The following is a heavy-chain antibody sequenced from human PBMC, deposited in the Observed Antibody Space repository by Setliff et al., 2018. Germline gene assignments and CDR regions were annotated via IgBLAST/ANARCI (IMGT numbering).Heavy chain of an antibody. CDR3: ARDRDGSGYPYYFDY. CDR1: GYTFTGYY. V-gene: IGHV1-2*04. Sequence: ASVKVSCKASGYTFTGYYMHWVRQAPGQGLEWMGWINPNSGGTNYAQKFQGWVTMTRDTSISTAYMELSRLRSDDTAVYYCARDRDGSGYPYYFDYWGQGTLVTVSS. J-gene: IGHJ4*02. CDR2: INPNSGGT. D-gene: IGHD3-22*01.